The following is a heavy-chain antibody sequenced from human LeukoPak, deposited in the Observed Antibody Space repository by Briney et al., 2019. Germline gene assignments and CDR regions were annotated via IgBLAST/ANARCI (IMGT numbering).Heavy chain of an antibody. Sequence: GGSLRLSCAASGFTFSSYSMNWVRQAPGKGLEWVSYISSSSSTIYYADSVKGRFTISRDNAKNSLYLQMNSLRAEDTAVYYCARDGIASLAPDAFDIWGQGTIVTVSS. CDR2: ISSSSSTI. CDR1: GFTFSSYS. CDR3: ARDGIASLAPDAFDI. V-gene: IGHV3-48*01. J-gene: IGHJ3*02. D-gene: IGHD1-26*01.